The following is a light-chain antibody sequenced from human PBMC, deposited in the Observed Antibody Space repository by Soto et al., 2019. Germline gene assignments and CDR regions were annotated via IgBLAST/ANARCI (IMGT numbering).Light chain of an antibody. J-gene: IGKJ1*01. Sequence: DIVVTQSPGTLSLSHGERATLSCGASQSISSSYLAWYQQKPGQAPRLLIYGASSRATGIPDSFSGSGSGIDFTLTISRLEHEDFSEYYCQHSETFGQGTKVDIK. CDR2: GAS. CDR1: QSISSSY. CDR3: QHSET. V-gene: IGKV3-20*01.